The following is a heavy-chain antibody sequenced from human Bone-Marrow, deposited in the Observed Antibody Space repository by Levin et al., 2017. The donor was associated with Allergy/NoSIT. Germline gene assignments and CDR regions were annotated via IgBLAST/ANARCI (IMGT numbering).Heavy chain of an antibody. J-gene: IGHJ3*02. CDR3: AHRQDMDGNWDVGAFDI. Sequence: SGPTLVKPTQTLTLTCTFSGFSLTTRPVGMGWIRQPPGKALEWLAFIYWDDDKRYSPSLKSRLTITKVTSKNQVVLIMSNMDHEETATYYCAHRQDMDGNWDVGAFDIWGQGTMVTVSS. D-gene: IGHD1-1*01. CDR2: IYWDDDK. CDR1: GFSLTTRPVG. V-gene: IGHV2-5*02.